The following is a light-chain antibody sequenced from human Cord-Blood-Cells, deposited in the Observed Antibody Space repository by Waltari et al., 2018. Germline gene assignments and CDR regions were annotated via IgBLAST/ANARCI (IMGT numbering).Light chain of an antibody. CDR1: SSDAGGYNY. CDR3: SSYTSSSTVV. V-gene: IGLV2-14*01. J-gene: IGLJ2*01. CDR2: DVS. Sequence: QSALTHPASVSGSPGQSITISCTGTSSDAGGYNYVSWYQQPPGKAPKLMIYDVSNRPSGVSNRFSGSKSGNTASLTISGLQAEDEADYYCSSYTSSSTVVFGGGTKLTVL.